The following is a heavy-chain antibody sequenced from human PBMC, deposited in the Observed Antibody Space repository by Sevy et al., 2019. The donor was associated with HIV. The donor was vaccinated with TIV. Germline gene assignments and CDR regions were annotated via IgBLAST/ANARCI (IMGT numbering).Heavy chain of an antibody. CDR2: INSDGSST. CDR3: ARESGEYSSSSYYYYYYGMDV. D-gene: IGHD6-6*01. CDR1: GFTFSSYW. V-gene: IGHV3-74*01. Sequence: QAGGSLRLSCAASGFTFSSYWMHWVRQAPGKGLVWVSRINSDGSSTSYADSVKGRFTISRDNAKNTLYLQMNSLRAEDTAVYYCARESGEYSSSSYYYYYYGMDVWGQGTTVTVSS. J-gene: IGHJ6*02.